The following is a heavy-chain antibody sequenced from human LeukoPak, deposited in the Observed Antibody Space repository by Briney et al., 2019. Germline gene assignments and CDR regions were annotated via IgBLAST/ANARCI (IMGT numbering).Heavy chain of an antibody. D-gene: IGHD6-6*01. CDR3: ARGERTRWQLVRKPFDY. J-gene: IGHJ4*02. CDR2: INHSGST. CDR1: GGSFSGYY. V-gene: IGHV4-34*01. Sequence: SETLSLTCAVYGGSFSGYYWSWIRQPPGKGLEWIGEINHSGSTNYNPSLKSRVTISVDTSKNQFSLKLSSVTAADTAVYYCARGERTRWQLVRKPFDYWGQGTLVTVSS.